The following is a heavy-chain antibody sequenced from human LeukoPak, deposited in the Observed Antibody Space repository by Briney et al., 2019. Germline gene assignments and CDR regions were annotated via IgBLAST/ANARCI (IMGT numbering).Heavy chain of an antibody. D-gene: IGHD6-19*01. CDR1: GFTFSNYV. CDR2: INGSGSFT. Sequence: GGSLRLSCAASGFTFSNYVMGWVRQDPGKGLQWVSIINGSGSFTSYADSVKGRLTISRDNSKNTLYLQMNSLRAEDTAVYYCARDSPKQWLVTDAFDIWGQGTMVTVSS. J-gene: IGHJ3*02. V-gene: IGHV3-23*01. CDR3: ARDSPKQWLVTDAFDI.